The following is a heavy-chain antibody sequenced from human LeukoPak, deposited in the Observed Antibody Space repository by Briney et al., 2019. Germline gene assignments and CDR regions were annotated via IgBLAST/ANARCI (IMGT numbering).Heavy chain of an antibody. D-gene: IGHD3-22*01. V-gene: IGHV3-23*01. CDR1: GLTLVTHV. CDR3: AKASIIMIVVVGDYYMDV. J-gene: IGHJ6*03. CDR2: ISGSGGSS. Sequence: GGSLRHSRAAAGLTLVTHVMSWGGQAPRHGQQWVLAISGSGGSSYYAVSVKGRFTISRDNSKNTPYLQMTILRAEDTAVYYCAKASIIMIVVVGDYYMDVWGKGTTVPVSS.